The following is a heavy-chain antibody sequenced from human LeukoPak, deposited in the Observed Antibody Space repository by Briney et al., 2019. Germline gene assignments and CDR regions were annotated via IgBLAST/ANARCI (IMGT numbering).Heavy chain of an antibody. V-gene: IGHV4-39*01. J-gene: IGHJ4*02. D-gene: IGHD4-17*01. CDR3: ARLDYGDYGSFDY. CDR1: GGSISSSSYY. CDR2: VYYSGDT. Sequence: PSETLSLTCTVSGGSISSSSYYWVWVRQPPGEGLEWIGTVYYSGDTYYNQSLKSRVTISADMSKNQLSLRLSAVTAADTAVYYCARLDYGDYGSFDYWGQGSLVTVSS.